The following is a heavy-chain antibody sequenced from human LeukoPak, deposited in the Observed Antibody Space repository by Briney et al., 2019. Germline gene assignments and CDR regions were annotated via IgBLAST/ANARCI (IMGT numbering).Heavy chain of an antibody. Sequence: PGGSLRLSCAASGFTFSSYAMSWVRQAPGKGLEWVAVIWYDGSNKYYADSVKGRFTISRDNSKNTLYLQMNSLRAEDTAVYYCARDVSSGWYDYWGQGTLVTVSS. J-gene: IGHJ4*02. CDR3: ARDVSSGWYDY. CDR2: IWYDGSNK. V-gene: IGHV3-33*08. CDR1: GFTFSSYA. D-gene: IGHD6-19*01.